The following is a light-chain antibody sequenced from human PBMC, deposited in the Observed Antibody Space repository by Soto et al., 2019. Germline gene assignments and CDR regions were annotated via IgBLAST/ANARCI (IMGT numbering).Light chain of an antibody. CDR3: QQANSFPIP. CDR1: QAISSW. Sequence: SHLILSPTTLSGSLVDRVTITCRASQAISSWLAWYQQKPGKAPKLLIYAASSLQSGVPLRFSGSGSGTDFTLTISSLQAEDFATYYCQQANSFPIPFGQRTLPEIK. CDR2: AAS. J-gene: IGKJ5*01. V-gene: IGKV1-12*01.